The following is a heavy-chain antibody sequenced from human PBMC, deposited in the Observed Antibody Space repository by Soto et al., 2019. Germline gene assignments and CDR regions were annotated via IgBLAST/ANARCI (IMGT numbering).Heavy chain of an antibody. CDR3: ARPSYDILTGYPEDYYYGMDV. D-gene: IGHD3-9*01. V-gene: IGHV4-39*01. J-gene: IGHJ6*02. CDR1: GGSISSSSYY. Sequence: PSETLSLTYTVSGGSISSSSYYWGWIRQPPGKGLEWIGSIYYSGSTYYNPSLKSRVTISVDTSKSQFSLKLSSVTAADTAVYYCARPSYDILTGYPEDYYYGMDVWGQGTTVTVSS. CDR2: IYYSGST.